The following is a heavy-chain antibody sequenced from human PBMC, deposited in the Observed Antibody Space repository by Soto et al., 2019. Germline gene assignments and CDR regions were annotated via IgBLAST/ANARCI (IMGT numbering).Heavy chain of an antibody. CDR2: IATYNSNR. V-gene: IGHV1-18*01. Sequence: HLVQSGPEVKKPGVSITVSCKTSGDTFTNFGLSWVRQAPGQGLEWMGWIATYNSNRNYAQKFQGRLTLTTDTSTSTAYMELKSLRYDDTAVYWFDPWGQGTLVTVSS. CDR3: DP. CDR1: GDTFTNFG. J-gene: IGHJ5*02.